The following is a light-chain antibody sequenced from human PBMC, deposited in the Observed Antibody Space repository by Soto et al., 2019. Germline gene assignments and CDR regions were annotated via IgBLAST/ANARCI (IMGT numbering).Light chain of an antibody. CDR1: SSDVGSSNL. J-gene: IGLJ1*01. CDR2: EVS. CDR3: CSYAGSSTHV. V-gene: IGLV2-23*02. Sequence: QSVLAQPASVSGSPGQSITFSCTGTSSDVGSSNLVSWYQQHPGKAPKLLIYEVSKRPSGVSNRFSGSKSGNTASLTFSGLQAEDEADYYCCSYAGSSTHVFGTGTKVTVL.